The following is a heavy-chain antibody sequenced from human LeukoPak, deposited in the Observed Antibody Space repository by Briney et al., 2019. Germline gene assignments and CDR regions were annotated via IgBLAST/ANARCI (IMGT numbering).Heavy chain of an antibody. J-gene: IGHJ4*02. D-gene: IGHD2-21*02. CDR2: INPNSGVA. CDR1: GYTFTDYY. Sequence: GASVQVSCKASGYTFTDYYMHWLRQAPGQGLEWMGWINPNSGVANLPQKFRGRVTMARDTSIGTAYMQLSGLTSNDTAGYYCASTGTALRGDFDCWGRGTLVTVSS. V-gene: IGHV1-2*02. CDR3: ASTGTALRGDFDC.